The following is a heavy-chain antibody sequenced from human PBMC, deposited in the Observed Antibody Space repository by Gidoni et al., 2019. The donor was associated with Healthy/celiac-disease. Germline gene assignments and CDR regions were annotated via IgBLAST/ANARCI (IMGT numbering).Heavy chain of an antibody. J-gene: IGHJ4*02. V-gene: IGHV3-9*01. D-gene: IGHD6-13*01. CDR2: ISWNSGSI. Sequence: EVQLVESGGGLVQPGRSLRLYCAASGFTFADYAMHWVRQAPGKGLEWVSGISWNSGSIGYADSVKGRFTISRDNAKNSLYLQMNSLRAEDTALYYCAKAHRRWSSSWYFGDYWGQGTLVTVSS. CDR3: AKAHRRWSSSWYFGDY. CDR1: GFTFADYA.